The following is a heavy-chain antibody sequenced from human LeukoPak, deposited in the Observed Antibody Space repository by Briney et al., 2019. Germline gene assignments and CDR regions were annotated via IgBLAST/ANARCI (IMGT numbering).Heavy chain of an antibody. J-gene: IGHJ6*02. Sequence: SETLSLTCTVSGGSISGFHWSWIRQPPGKGLEWIGYIYYSGSTNYNPSLKSRVTISVDTSKNQFSLKLSSVTAADTAVYYCARLLGYCSSTSCYYYYYYGMDVWGQGTTVTVSS. CDR3: ARLLGYCSSTSCYYYYYYGMDV. V-gene: IGHV4-59*08. D-gene: IGHD2-2*01. CDR2: IYYSGST. CDR1: GGSISGFH.